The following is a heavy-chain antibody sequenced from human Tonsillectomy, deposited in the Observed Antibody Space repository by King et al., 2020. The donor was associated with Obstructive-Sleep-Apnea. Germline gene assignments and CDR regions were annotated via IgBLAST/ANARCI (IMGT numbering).Heavy chain of an antibody. CDR1: GFTFSDYY. Sequence: LVESGGGLVKPGGSLRLSCAASGFTFSDYYMTWIRQAPGKGLEWVSYISSSVSMKYYADSVKGRFSISRENAKKSLYLQMNSLRAEDTAVYYCASSSGYFDYWGQGTLVTVSS. V-gene: IGHV3-11*01. CDR2: ISSSVSMK. J-gene: IGHJ4*02. D-gene: IGHD3-22*01. CDR3: ASSSGYFDY.